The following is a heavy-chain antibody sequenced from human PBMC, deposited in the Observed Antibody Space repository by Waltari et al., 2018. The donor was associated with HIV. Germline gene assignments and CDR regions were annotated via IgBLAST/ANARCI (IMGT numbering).Heavy chain of an antibody. CDR3: AGGSDWLVNVLEL. Sequence: QVQFVQSGPEVKKPGASVTVSCSASGGSFNNNAIHWMRQAPGQGLEWLGCITVASVQTRYSQMLQGRLTFTRDTSESTIFMELKSLKPEDTAVYFCAGGSDWLVNVLELWGQGTLVTVSS. CDR2: ITVASVQT. J-gene: IGHJ4*02. CDR1: GGSFNNNA. D-gene: IGHD6-19*01. V-gene: IGHV1-3*01.